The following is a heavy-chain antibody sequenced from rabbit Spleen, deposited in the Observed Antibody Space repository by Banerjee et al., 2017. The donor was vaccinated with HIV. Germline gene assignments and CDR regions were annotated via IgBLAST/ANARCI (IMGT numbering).Heavy chain of an antibody. CDR1: GFSLSSYW. CDR3: VREAGYAGYGDGNL. D-gene: IGHD7-1*01. Sequence: QLVESGGGLVQPGGSLKLSCKASGFSLSSYWMSWVRQGPGKGLEWIGYIDPVFGSTNYATWVNGRFTISSHKAQNTLYLQLNSLTVADTATYFCVREAGYAGYGDGNLWGQGTLVTVS. V-gene: IGHV1S7*01. CDR2: IDPVFGST. J-gene: IGHJ4*01.